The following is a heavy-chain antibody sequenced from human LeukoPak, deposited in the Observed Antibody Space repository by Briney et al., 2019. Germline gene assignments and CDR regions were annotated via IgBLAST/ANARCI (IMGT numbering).Heavy chain of an antibody. V-gene: IGHV3-23*01. CDR3: AKFIASSWSGSYFDY. J-gene: IGHJ4*02. Sequence: GGSLRLSCAASGFTFSSYWMSWVRQAPGKGLEWVSVISVSDDTTYYPDSVKGRFTISRDNSKNTLYLHMNTLRAEDTAVYYCAKFIASSWSGSYFDYWGQGTLVTVSS. CDR2: ISVSDDTT. CDR1: GFTFSSYW. D-gene: IGHD6-13*01.